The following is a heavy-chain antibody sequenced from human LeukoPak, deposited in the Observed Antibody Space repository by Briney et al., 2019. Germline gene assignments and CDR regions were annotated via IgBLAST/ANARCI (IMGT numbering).Heavy chain of an antibody. J-gene: IGHJ4*02. V-gene: IGHV3-7*01. CDR2: IKQDGNEK. CDR3: ARTGGSSGWYSPALLKYYFDY. D-gene: IGHD6-19*01. CDR1: GFTLSSYW. Sequence: PGGSLRLSCAASGFTLSSYWMSWLRQAPGKGLEWVANIKQDGNEKYYVDSVKDRFTISRDNAKNSLYLQMNSLRAEDTAVYYCARTGGSSGWYSPALLKYYFDYWGQRTLVTVSS.